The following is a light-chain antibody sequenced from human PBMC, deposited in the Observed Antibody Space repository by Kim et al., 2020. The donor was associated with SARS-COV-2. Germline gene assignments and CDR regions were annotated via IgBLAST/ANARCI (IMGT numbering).Light chain of an antibody. J-gene: IGLJ3*02. CDR2: DND. CDR1: SSNIGNNY. CDR3: GTWDSSLSAWV. Sequence: QSVLTQPPSVSAAPGQKVTVSCSGSSSNIGNNYVSWYQQLPGTAPKLLLYDNDRRPSGIPDRISGSKSGTSATLGITGLQTGDEADYYCGTWDSSLSAWVFGGGTQLTVL. V-gene: IGLV1-51*01.